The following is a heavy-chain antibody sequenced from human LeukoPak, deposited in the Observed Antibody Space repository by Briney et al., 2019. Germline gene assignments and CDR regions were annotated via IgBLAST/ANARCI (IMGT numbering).Heavy chain of an antibody. V-gene: IGHV3-21*01. J-gene: IGHJ5*02. D-gene: IGHD3-22*01. CDR1: GFTFSSYS. CDR2: ISSSSSYI. CDR3: ARSGYDSSGYYYR. Sequence: GGSLRLSCAASGFTFSSYSMNWVRQAPGKGLEWVSAISSSSSYIYYADSVKGRFTISRDNAKNSLYLQMNSLRAEDRAVYYCARSGYDSSGYYYRWGQGTLVTVS.